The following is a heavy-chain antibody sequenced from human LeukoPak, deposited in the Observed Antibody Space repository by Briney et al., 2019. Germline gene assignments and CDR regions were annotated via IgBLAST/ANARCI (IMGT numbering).Heavy chain of an antibody. V-gene: IGHV4-4*07. J-gene: IGHJ4*02. D-gene: IGHD5-12*01. CDR1: GGSISSYY. CDR2: ISTSGST. Sequence: SETLSLTCSVSGGSISSYYWSWIRQPVGKGLEWIGRISTSGSTNYNPSLTSRVAMSVDTSKNQFSLKLSSVTAADTAVYYCARASKGGWLRDFDYWGQGTLVTVSS. CDR3: ARASKGGWLRDFDY.